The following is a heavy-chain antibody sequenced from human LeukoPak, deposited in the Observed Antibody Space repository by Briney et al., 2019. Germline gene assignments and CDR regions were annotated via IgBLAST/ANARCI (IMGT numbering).Heavy chain of an antibody. D-gene: IGHD5-24*01. CDR2: IRYDGSNK. CDR3: AKDSRGRDGYNWVFFDY. CDR1: GFTFSSYG. J-gene: IGHJ4*02. Sequence: GGSLRLSCAASGFTFSSYGMHWVRQAPGKGLEWVAFIRYDGSNKYYADSVKGRFTISRDNSKNTLYLQMNSLRAEDTAVYYCAKDSRGRDGYNWVFFDYWGQGTLVTVSS. V-gene: IGHV3-30*02.